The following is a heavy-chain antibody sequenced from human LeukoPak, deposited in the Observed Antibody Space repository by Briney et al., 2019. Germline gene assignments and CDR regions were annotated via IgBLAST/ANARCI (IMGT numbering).Heavy chain of an antibody. J-gene: IGHJ4*02. CDR3: ASAYNCGLRSPDY. CDR1: GHTFTGYY. V-gene: IGHV1-2*02. D-gene: IGHD1-20*01. Sequence: GASVKVSCKASGHTFTGYYMHWVRQAPGQGLEWMGWINPNSGGTDYAQKFQGRVTLTRDTSISTAYMEVSRLRSDDTAVYYCASAYNCGLRSPDYWGQGTLVTVSS. CDR2: INPNSGGT.